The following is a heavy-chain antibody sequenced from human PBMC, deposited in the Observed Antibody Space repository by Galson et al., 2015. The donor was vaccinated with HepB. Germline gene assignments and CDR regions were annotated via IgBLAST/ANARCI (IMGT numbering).Heavy chain of an antibody. CDR3: TTPFHTYYYDSSGYYHGYFDY. Sequence: SLRLSCAASGFTFSNAWMSWVRQAPGKGLEWVGRIKSKTDGGTTDYAAPVKGRFTISRDDSKNTLYLQMNSLKTEDTAVYYCTTPFHTYYYDSSGYYHGYFDYSGQGTLVTVSS. V-gene: IGHV3-15*01. CDR1: GFTFSNAW. CDR2: IKSKTDGGTT. D-gene: IGHD3-22*01. J-gene: IGHJ4*02.